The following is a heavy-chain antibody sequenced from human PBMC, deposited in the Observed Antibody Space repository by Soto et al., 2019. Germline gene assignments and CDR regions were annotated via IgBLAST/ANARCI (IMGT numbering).Heavy chain of an antibody. Sequence: SETLSLTCVISGGPISSGYYWTWIRQSPGKLLEWIGYIYYSGSAKYNPSLKSRVTISVDTSRNQFSLNLTSVTAADTAMYYCATIASRDCFNGFCPKFTNDFWGPGTQVTVSS. CDR1: GGPISSGYY. D-gene: IGHD2-8*01. CDR2: IYYSGSA. J-gene: IGHJ4*02. V-gene: IGHV4-61*01. CDR3: ATIASRDCFNGFCPKFTNDF.